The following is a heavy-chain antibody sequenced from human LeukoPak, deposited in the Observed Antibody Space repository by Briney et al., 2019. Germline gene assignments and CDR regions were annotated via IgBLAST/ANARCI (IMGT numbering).Heavy chain of an antibody. V-gene: IGHV3-23*01. CDR1: GFTFSSYA. Sequence: GGSLRLSCAASGFTFSSYAMSWVRQAPGKGLEWVSAISGSGTSTYYADSVKGRVTISRDNSKNTLYLQMNSLRAEDTAVYYCAKSGGSYYVGYFDYWGQGTLVTVSS. CDR3: AKSGGSYYVGYFDY. D-gene: IGHD1-26*01. CDR2: ISGSGTST. J-gene: IGHJ4*02.